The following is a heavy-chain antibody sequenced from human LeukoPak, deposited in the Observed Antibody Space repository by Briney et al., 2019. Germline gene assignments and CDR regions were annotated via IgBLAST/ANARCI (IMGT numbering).Heavy chain of an antibody. V-gene: IGHV3-21*01. J-gene: IGHJ4*02. D-gene: IGHD3-16*02. CDR2: ITSSSSYI. CDR3: ARHRTASDY. CDR1: GFTFSTYS. Sequence: GGSLRLSCAASGFTFSTYSMTWVRQAPGKGLEWVSSITSSSSYIYYADSVKGRFTISRDNAKSSLYLQMNSLRAEDTALYYCARHRTASDYWGQGTLVTVSS.